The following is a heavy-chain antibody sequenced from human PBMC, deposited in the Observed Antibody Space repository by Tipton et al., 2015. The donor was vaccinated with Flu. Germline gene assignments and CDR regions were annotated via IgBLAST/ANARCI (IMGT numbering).Heavy chain of an antibody. V-gene: IGHV4-61*02. CDR3: AKEPPGY. CDR1: GASINSDGYY. J-gene: IGHJ4*02. CDR2: IWTSGFT. Sequence: TLSLTCTVSGASINSDGYYWSWIRRPAGKGLEWIGRIWTSGFTNYNPSLKSRVTMSVDTSKNQFSLKLSSVTAADTAVYYCAKEPPGYWGQGTLVTVSS.